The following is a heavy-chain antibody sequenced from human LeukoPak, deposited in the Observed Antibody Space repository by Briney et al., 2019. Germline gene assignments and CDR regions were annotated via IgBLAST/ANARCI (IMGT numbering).Heavy chain of an antibody. CDR3: ARAVTIVDLYFDY. Sequence: ASVKVSCKAPGYTFTGYYMHWVRQAPGQGLEWMGWINPNSGGTNYAQKFQGRVTMTRDTSISTAYMELSRLRSDDTAVYYCARAVTIVDLYFDYWGQGTLVTVSS. CDR2: INPNSGGT. V-gene: IGHV1-2*02. CDR1: GYTFTGYY. D-gene: IGHD3-3*01. J-gene: IGHJ4*02.